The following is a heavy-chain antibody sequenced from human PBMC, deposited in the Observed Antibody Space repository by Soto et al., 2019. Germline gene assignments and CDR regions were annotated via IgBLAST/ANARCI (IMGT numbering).Heavy chain of an antibody. CDR2: IYYSGST. V-gene: IGHV4-59*01. D-gene: IGHD2-2*02. CDR3: ARDVGYCISTSCYSWFDP. CDR1: GGSISSYY. J-gene: IGHJ5*02. Sequence: QVQLQESGPGLVKPSETLSLTCTVSGGSISSYYWSWIRQPPGKGLEWIGYIYYSGSTNYNPSLKSRVTLSVDTSKNQYPRKLSSVTAADTAVYYCARDVGYCISTSCYSWFDPWGQGTLVTVSS.